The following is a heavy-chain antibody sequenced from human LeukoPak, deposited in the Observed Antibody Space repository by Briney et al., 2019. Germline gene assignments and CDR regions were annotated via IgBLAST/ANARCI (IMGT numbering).Heavy chain of an antibody. CDR2: IAYDGSNK. V-gene: IGHV3-30*02. Sequence: PGGSLRLSCAASGFTFSSYGMHWVRQAPGKGLEWVAFIAYDGSNKYYADSVKGRFTISRDNSKNTLYLQMNSLRAEDTAVYYCAKSNIAARRGDYFDYWGQGTLVTVSS. CDR1: GFTFSSYG. D-gene: IGHD6-6*01. CDR3: AKSNIAARRGDYFDY. J-gene: IGHJ4*02.